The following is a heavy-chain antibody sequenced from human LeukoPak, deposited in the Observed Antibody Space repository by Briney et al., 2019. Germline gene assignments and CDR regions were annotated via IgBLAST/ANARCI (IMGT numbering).Heavy chain of an antibody. CDR2: ISAYNGNT. Sequence: VASVKVSCKASGYTFTSYGISWVRQAPGQGLEWMGWISAYNGNTNYAQKLQGRVTMTTDTSTSTAYMELRSLRSDDTAVYYCARNYQQPPYYYYYNMDVWGKGTTVTVSS. CDR3: ARNYQQPPYYYYYNMDV. V-gene: IGHV1-18*01. D-gene: IGHD2-2*01. CDR1: GYTFTSYG. J-gene: IGHJ6*03.